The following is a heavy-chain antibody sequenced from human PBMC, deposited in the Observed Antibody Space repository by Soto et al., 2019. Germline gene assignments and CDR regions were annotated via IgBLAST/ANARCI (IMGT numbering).Heavy chain of an antibody. D-gene: IGHD3-3*01. Sequence: SETLSLTSAVYGGSFSGYYWSWIRQPPGKGLEWIGEINHSGSTNYNPSLKSRVTISVDTSKNQFPLKLSSVTAADTAVYYCARVPNYDFWEWFDYWGQGTLVTVSS. J-gene: IGHJ4*02. V-gene: IGHV4-34*01. CDR1: GGSFSGYY. CDR2: INHSGST. CDR3: ARVPNYDFWEWFDY.